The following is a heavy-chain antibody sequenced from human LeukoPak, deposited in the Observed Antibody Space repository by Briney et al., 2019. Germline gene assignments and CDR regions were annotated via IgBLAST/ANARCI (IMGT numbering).Heavy chain of an antibody. D-gene: IGHD2-2*01. J-gene: IGHJ5*02. CDR1: GGSISSGGYY. V-gene: IGHV4-31*03. CDR2: IYYSGST. CDR3: ARSIVVVPAAILVPPEAPFDP. Sequence: PSETLSLTCTVSGGSISSGGYYWSWIRQHPGKGLEWIGYIYYSGSTYYNPSLKSRVTISVDTSKNQFSLKLSSVTAADTAVYYCARSIVVVPAAILVPPEAPFDPWGQGTLVTVSS.